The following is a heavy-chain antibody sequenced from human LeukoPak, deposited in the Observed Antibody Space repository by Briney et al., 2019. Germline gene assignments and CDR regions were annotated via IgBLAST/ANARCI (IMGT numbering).Heavy chain of an antibody. V-gene: IGHV4-4*07. CDR2: IYTSGST. J-gene: IGHJ3*02. Sequence: SETLSLTCTVSGGSISSYYWSWIRQPAGKGLEWIGRIYTSGSTNYNPSLKSRVTMSVDTSKNQFSLKLSSVTAADTAVYYCARVAGDTPSDAFDIWGQGTMVTVSS. CDR1: GGSISSYY. CDR3: ARVAGDTPSDAFDI. D-gene: IGHD3-16*01.